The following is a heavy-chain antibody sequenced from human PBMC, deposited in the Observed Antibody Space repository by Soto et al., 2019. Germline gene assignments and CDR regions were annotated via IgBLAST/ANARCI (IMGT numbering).Heavy chain of an antibody. CDR3: ARRPPGIAVAGTRNWFDP. Sequence: GASVKVSCKASGYTFTSYGISWVRQAPGQGLEWMGWISAYNGNTNYAQELQGRVTMTTDTSTSTAYMELRSLRSDDTAVYYCARRPPGIAVAGTRNWFDPWGQGTLVTVSS. V-gene: IGHV1-18*01. CDR2: ISAYNGNT. J-gene: IGHJ5*02. CDR1: GYTFTSYG. D-gene: IGHD6-19*01.